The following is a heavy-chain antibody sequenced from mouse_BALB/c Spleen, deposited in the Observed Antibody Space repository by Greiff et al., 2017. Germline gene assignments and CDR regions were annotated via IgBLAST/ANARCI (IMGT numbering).Heavy chain of an antibody. CDR3: VRQGGYDGYGYYAMDY. D-gene: IGHD2-3*01. Sequence: DVQLVESGGGLVQPKGSLKLSCAASGFTFNTYAMNWVRQAPGKGLEWVARIRSKSNNYATYYADSVKDRFTISRDDSQSMLYLQMNNLKTEDTAMYYCVRQGGYDGYGYYAMDYWGQGTSVTVSS. CDR1: GFTFNTYA. CDR2: IRSKSNNYAT. J-gene: IGHJ4*01. V-gene: IGHV10-1*02.